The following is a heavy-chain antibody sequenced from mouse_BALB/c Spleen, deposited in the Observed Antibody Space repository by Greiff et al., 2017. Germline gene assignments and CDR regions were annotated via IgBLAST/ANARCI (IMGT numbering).Heavy chain of an antibody. CDR3: AREAAAIPAMDY. CDR1: GFTFSSYG. V-gene: IGHV5-6-3*01. CDR2: INSNGGST. J-gene: IGHJ4*01. Sequence: EVKLMESGGGLVQPGGSLKLSCAASGFTFSSYGMSWVRQTPDKRLELVATINSNGGSTYYPDSVKGRFTISRDNAKNTLYLQMSSLKSEDTAMYYCAREAAAIPAMDYWGQGTSVTVSS.